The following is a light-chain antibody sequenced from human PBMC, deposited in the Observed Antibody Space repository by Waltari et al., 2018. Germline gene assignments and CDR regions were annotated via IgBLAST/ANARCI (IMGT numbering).Light chain of an antibody. J-gene: IGLJ3*02. CDR3: CSYADRYTWV. CDR2: DVS. Sequence: QSALTQPRSVSGSPGQSVTISCTGTSSDVGDYNYVSWYQQHPGKAPKLMIYDVSKRPSGVPDRFSGSKAVNTASLTISGLQAEDDAAYYCCSYADRYTWVFGGGTKLTVL. V-gene: IGLV2-11*01. CDR1: SSDVGDYNY.